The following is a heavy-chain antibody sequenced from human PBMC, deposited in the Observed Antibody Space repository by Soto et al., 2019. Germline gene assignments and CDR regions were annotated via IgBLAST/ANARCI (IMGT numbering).Heavy chain of an antibody. J-gene: IGHJ3*02. CDR1: GYSFNSYW. Sequence: PGESLKISCEGSGYSFNSYWIGWVRHMPGKGLEWLGIIYPGDSDTKYNPPFQGQVTISADKSIKTAYLQWSSLKASDTAMYYCATRLRLNAFDIWGHGTMVTVSS. D-gene: IGHD5-12*01. V-gene: IGHV5-51*01. CDR3: ATRLRLNAFDI. CDR2: IYPGDSDT.